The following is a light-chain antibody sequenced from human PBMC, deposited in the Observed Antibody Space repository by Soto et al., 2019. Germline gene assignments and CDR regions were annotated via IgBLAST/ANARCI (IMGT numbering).Light chain of an antibody. J-gene: IGLJ3*02. CDR3: SSYTTSNTWL. CDR2: EVS. CDR1: TSDVGGFDS. Sequence: QSALTQPASVSGSPGQSITISCTATTSDVGGFDSVSWYQQHPGTAPRVIIYEVSNRPSGVSYRFSGSKSANTASLTISGLQADDEADYYCSSYTTSNTWLFGGATKLTVL. V-gene: IGLV2-14*01.